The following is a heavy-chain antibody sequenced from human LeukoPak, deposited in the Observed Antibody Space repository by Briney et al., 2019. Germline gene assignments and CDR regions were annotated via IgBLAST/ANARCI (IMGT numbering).Heavy chain of an antibody. Sequence: TTSETLSLTCAVSGGSISSGGYSWSWIRQPPGKGLEWIGYIYHSGSTYYNPSLKSRVTISVDRSKNQFSLKLSSVTAADTAVYYCARTNNWFDPWGQGTLVTVSP. J-gene: IGHJ5*02. CDR1: GGSISSGGYS. CDR2: IYHSGST. D-gene: IGHD4-11*01. CDR3: ARTNNWFDP. V-gene: IGHV4-30-2*01.